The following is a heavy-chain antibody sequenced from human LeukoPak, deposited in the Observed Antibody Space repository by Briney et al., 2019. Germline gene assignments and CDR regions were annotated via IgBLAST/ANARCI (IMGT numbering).Heavy chain of an antibody. CDR3: ARDSNYYDSSGIIDY. Sequence: GGFLRISCAASGFPFDDYGMKWVRQLPGKELDCVTGIYWSGGRTGYADSVKGRFTISRDNAKNSLYLQMNSLRAEDTAVYYCARDSNYYDSSGIIDYWGQGTLVTVSS. V-gene: IGHV3-20*04. D-gene: IGHD3-22*01. CDR2: IYWSGGRT. J-gene: IGHJ4*02. CDR1: GFPFDDYG.